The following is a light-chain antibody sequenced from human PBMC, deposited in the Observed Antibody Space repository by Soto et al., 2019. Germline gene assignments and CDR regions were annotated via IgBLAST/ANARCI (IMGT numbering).Light chain of an antibody. J-gene: IGLJ1*01. CDR3: SSYTTSSTPYV. V-gene: IGLV2-14*01. CDR2: EVS. CDR1: DSDVGGYNY. Sequence: QSVLTQPASVSGSPGQSITISCTGTDSDVGGYNYVSWYQQHPGKAPKLMIYEVSNRPSGVSTRFSGSKSGNTASLTISGLQAEDEADYYCSSYTTSSTPYVFGTGTKLTVL.